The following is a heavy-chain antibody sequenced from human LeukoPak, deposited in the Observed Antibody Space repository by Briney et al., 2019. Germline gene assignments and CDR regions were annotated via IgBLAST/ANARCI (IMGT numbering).Heavy chain of an antibody. CDR1: GFTVSSNY. D-gene: IGHD4-17*01. CDR3: ARDLNYGDYDAFDI. CDR2: IYSGGST. J-gene: IGHJ3*02. V-gene: IGHV3-66*01. Sequence: GGSLRLSCAASGFTVSSNYMSWVRQAPGKGLEWVSVIYSGGSTYYADSVKGRFTISRDNSKNTLYLQMNSLRAEDTAVYYCARDLNYGDYDAFDIWGQGTMVTVSS.